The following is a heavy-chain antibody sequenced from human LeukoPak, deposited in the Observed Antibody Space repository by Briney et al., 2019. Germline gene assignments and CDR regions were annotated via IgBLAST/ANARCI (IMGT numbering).Heavy chain of an antibody. D-gene: IGHD1-26*01. CDR1: GYTFTSYW. J-gene: IGHJ4*02. CDR2: IYPGDFDT. CDR3: ARLWVVGVNIDH. Sequence: GESLKISCKGSGYTFTSYWIGWVRQMPGKGLGWMGIIYPGDFDTRYSPSFQGQVTISADKSISTAYLQWSSLKASDSAMYYCARLWVVGVNIDHWGQGTLVTVSS. V-gene: IGHV5-51*01.